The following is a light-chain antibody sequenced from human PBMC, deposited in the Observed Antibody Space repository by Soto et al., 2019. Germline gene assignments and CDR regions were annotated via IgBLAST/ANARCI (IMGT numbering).Light chain of an antibody. J-gene: IGKJ1*01. Sequence: DIVLAPSPGPLSLSPGERAALSCRASQSVGGNFLAWYQQKPGQAPRLLIYGASSRATGIPDRFSGSGSGTDFTLTISRLEPEDFAVYYCQQYHRSPQTFGQGTKVDNK. CDR3: QQYHRSPQT. CDR1: QSVGGNF. CDR2: GAS. V-gene: IGKV3-20*01.